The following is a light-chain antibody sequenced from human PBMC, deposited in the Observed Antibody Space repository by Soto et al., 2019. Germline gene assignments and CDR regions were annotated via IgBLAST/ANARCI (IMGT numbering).Light chain of an antibody. CDR3: SSFAGSNYV. V-gene: IGLV2-14*03. J-gene: IGLJ1*01. Sequence: QSALTQPASVSGSPGQSITISCTGTISDVGGNKFVSWYQQYPGKAPKLMLCDVSNRPSGVSNRFSGSKSGNTASLTISGLQAEDEADHYCSSFAGSNYVFGTGTKVTVL. CDR2: DVS. CDR1: ISDVGGNKF.